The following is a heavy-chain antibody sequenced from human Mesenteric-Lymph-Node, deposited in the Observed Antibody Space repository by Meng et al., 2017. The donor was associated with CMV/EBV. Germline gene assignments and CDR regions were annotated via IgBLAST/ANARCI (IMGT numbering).Heavy chain of an antibody. CDR2: IYYSGST. CDR1: GGSINSDDY. Sequence: SETLSLTCTVSGGSINSDDYWSWIRQPPGKGLEWIGSIYYSGSTYYNPSLKSRVTISVDTSKNQFSLKLSSVTAADTAVYYCAHRPRLGAFDIWGQGTMVTVSS. D-gene: IGHD3-16*01. CDR3: AHRPRLGAFDI. J-gene: IGHJ3*02. V-gene: IGHV4-39*07.